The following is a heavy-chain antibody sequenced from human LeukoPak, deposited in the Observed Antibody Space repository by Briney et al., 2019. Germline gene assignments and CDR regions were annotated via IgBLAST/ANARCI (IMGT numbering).Heavy chain of an antibody. CDR1: GGSISSGGYY. V-gene: IGHV4-31*03. CDR3: ARSGYDSRGRAFDI. J-gene: IGHJ3*02. CDR2: IYYSGST. D-gene: IGHD5-12*01. Sequence: SQTLSLTCTVSGGSISSGGYYWSWIRQHPGKGLGWIGYIYYSGSTYYNPSLKSRVTISVDTSKNQFSLKLSSVTAADTAVYYCARSGYDSRGRAFDIWGQGTMVTVSS.